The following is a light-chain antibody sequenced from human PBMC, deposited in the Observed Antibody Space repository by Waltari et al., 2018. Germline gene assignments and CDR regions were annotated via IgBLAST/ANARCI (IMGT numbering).Light chain of an antibody. CDR2: GAS. V-gene: IGKV3-15*01. J-gene: IGKJ4*01. CDR1: QSVSSN. CDR3: QQYNNWPLF. Sequence: DIVMTQSPATLSVSPGERATLSCRASQSVSSNLAWYQQKPGQAPRLLIYGASTRVTGIPARFRGSGSGTEFTLTISSLQSEDFAVYYCQQYNNWPLFFGGGTKVEI.